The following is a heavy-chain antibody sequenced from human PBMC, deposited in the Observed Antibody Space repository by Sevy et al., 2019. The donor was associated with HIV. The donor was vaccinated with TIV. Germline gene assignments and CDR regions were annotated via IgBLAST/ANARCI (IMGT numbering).Heavy chain of an antibody. CDR2: ISSSSSTI. CDR1: GFTFSSYS. CDR3: ARDLEYYYDSSGKQVTR. D-gene: IGHD3-22*01. V-gene: IGHV3-48*02. Sequence: GGSLRLSCAASGFTFSSYSMNWVRQAPGKGLEWVSYISSSSSTIYYADSVKGRFTISRDNAKNSLYLQMNSLRDEDTAVYYCARDLEYYYDSSGKQVTRGGQGTLVTVSS. J-gene: IGHJ4*02.